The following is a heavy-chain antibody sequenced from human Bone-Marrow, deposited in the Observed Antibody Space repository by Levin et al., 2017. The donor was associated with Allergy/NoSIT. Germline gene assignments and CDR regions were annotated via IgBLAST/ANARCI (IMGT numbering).Heavy chain of an antibody. CDR1: GFTFSSYA. CDR3: ARETIFGSPTGGRPIYYYYGMDV. Sequence: PGGSLRLSCAASGFTFSSYAMHWVRQAPGKGLEWVAVISYDGSNKYYADSVKGRFTISRDNSKNTLYLQMNSLRAEDTAVYYCARETIFGSPTGGRPIYYYYGMDVWGQGTTVTVSS. CDR2: ISYDGSNK. V-gene: IGHV3-30-3*01. J-gene: IGHJ6*02. D-gene: IGHD3-3*01.